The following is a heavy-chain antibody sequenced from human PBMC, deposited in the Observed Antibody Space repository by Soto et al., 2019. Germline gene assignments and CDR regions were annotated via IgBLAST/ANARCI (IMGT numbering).Heavy chain of an antibody. CDR1: GYTLTSHH. CDR2: INPNDGGT. V-gene: IGHV1-46*01. CDR3: ARVAWQSLDY. Sequence: ASVKVSCKXSGYTLTSHHLHWVRQAPGQGLEWMGIINPNDGGTLYAQKFQGRVTMTRDTSTSTAYMELSSLRSEDTAVYYCARVAWQSLDYWGQGTLVTVSS. J-gene: IGHJ4*02. D-gene: IGHD5-12*01.